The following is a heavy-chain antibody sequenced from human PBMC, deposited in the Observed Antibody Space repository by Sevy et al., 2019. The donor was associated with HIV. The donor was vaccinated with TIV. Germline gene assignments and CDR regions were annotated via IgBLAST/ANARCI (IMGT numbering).Heavy chain of an antibody. CDR3: ARAIYGDYTDAFDI. CDR2: IKQDGSEK. D-gene: IGHD4-17*01. Sequence: GGSLRLSCAASGFTFSSYWMSWVRQAPGKGLEWVANIKQDGSEKYYVDSVKGRFTNSRDNAKNSLYLQMNSLRAEDKAVYYCARAIYGDYTDAFDIWGQGTMVTVSS. J-gene: IGHJ3*02. CDR1: GFTFSSYW. V-gene: IGHV3-7*03.